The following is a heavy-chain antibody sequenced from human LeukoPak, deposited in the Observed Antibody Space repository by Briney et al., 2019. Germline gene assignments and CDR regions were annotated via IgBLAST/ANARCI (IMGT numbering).Heavy chain of an antibody. CDR3: ARGGSVAAADYWYFDL. CDR2: ISSSSTTI. CDR1: GFTFSSYS. Sequence: GGSLRLSCAASGFTFSSYSMNWVRQAPGKGLEWVSYISSSSTTIYYADSVKGRFTISRDNAKNSLYLQMNSLRAEDTAVYYCARGGSVAAADYWYFDLWGRGTLVTVSS. J-gene: IGHJ2*01. V-gene: IGHV3-48*04. D-gene: IGHD6-13*01.